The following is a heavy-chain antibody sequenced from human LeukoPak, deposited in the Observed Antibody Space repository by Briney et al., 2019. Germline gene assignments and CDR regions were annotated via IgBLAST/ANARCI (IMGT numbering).Heavy chain of an antibody. CDR1: GGSFSGYY. Sequence: SETLSLTCAVYGGSFSGYYWSWIRQPPGKGLEWIGEINHSGSTNYNPSLKSRVTISVDTSKNQFSLQLNSVTPEDTAVYYCAREVTPVGAISDAFDIWGQGTMVTVSS. D-gene: IGHD1-26*01. J-gene: IGHJ3*02. V-gene: IGHV4-34*01. CDR3: AREVTPVGAISDAFDI. CDR2: INHSGST.